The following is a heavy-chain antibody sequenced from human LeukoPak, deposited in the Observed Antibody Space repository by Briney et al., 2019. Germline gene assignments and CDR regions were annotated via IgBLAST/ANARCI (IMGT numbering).Heavy chain of an antibody. CDR2: IYTGGTT. V-gene: IGHV3-66*01. CDR3: ARGFHDAFDI. CDR1: GFTVSSNY. J-gene: IGHJ3*02. Sequence: GGSLRLSCAASGFTVSSNYMSWVRQAPGKGLEWVSVIYTGGTTYYADSVKGRFTISRDNAKNMLYLEMNSLRADDTAVFYCARGFHDAFDIWGQGTMVTVSS.